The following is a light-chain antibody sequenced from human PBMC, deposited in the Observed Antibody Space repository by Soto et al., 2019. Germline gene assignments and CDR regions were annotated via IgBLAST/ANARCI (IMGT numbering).Light chain of an antibody. CDR2: DAS. Sequence: EIVLTQSPATLSLSPGERATLSCMASQSVSKYFAWYQQKPGQAPRLLIHDASNRATGIPARFSGSGSGTDFTLTISSLEPEDFGVYYCQQRSNWPQITFGGGTKVEIK. CDR1: QSVSKY. CDR3: QQRSNWPQIT. V-gene: IGKV3-11*01. J-gene: IGKJ4*01.